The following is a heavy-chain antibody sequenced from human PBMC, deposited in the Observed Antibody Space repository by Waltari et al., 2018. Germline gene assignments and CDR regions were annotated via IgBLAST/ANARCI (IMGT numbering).Heavy chain of an antibody. CDR3: AKDRGGGYGGLRPDAFDI. Sequence: HLEESGGGVVQPGGSLRLSCAASGFTFRYFGMHWVRQAPGKGRGWVVFIRYDGSNQEYVASVKGRFSISRDNSRNTVYLQMNSLRVEDTAVYYCAKDRGGGYGGLRPDAFDIWGEGTRVIVSS. V-gene: IGHV3-30*02. CDR1: GFTFRYFG. J-gene: IGHJ3*02. CDR2: IRYDGSNQ. D-gene: IGHD3-10*01.